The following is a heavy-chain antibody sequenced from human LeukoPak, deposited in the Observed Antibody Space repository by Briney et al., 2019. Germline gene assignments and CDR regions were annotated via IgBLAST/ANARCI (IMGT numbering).Heavy chain of an antibody. D-gene: IGHD3-10*01. CDR2: SYSGGST. Sequence: GGSLRLSCAASGFTVSSNYMSWVRQAPGKGLEWVSVSYSGGSTYYADSVKGRFTISRDNSKNTLYLQMNSLRAEDTAVYYCARESSPPYYGSGYYFDYWGQGTLVTVSS. J-gene: IGHJ4*02. V-gene: IGHV3-53*01. CDR3: ARESSPPYYGSGYYFDY. CDR1: GFTVSSNY.